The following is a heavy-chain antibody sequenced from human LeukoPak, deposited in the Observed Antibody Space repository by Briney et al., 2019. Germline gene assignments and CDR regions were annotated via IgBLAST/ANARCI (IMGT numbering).Heavy chain of an antibody. CDR2: ISAYNCNK. J-gene: IGHJ5*02. Sequence: ASVKVSCKASGYTFSSYCISWGLHAPGQVVEWMVWISAYNCNKNYAQKLQGRVNMTTHTPTSKDYMELRSLGSDDTAVYYCGRDDIAAAADNWFEPWGQGNLVNVSS. CDR3: GRDDIAAAADNWFEP. V-gene: IGHV1-18*01. D-gene: IGHD6-13*01. CDR1: GYTFSSYC.